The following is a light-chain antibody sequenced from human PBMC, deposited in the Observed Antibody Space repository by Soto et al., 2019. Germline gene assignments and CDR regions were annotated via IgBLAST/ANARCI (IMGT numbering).Light chain of an antibody. CDR3: SSYPSSSTYVV. Sequence: QSALTQPASVSGSPGQSITISCTGTSSDVGGYNYVSWYQQHPGKAPKLMIYEVSNRPSGVSNRFSGSKSGNTASLTISGLQAEDEADYYYSSYPSSSTYVVFGGGTKLTVL. CDR1: SSDVGGYNY. CDR2: EVS. J-gene: IGLJ2*01. V-gene: IGLV2-14*01.